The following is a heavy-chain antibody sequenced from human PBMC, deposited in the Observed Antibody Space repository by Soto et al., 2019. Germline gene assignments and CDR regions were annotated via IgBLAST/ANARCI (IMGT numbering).Heavy chain of an antibody. V-gene: IGHV4-4*07. D-gene: IGHD3-22*01. CDR1: GGSISSYY. Sequence: SETLSLTCTVSGGSISSYYWSWIRQPAGKGLEWIGRIYTSGSTNYNPSLKSRVTMSVDTSKNQFSLKLSSVTAADTAVYYCARVGYYDSSRRGYYYYGMDVWGQGTTVTVSS. J-gene: IGHJ6*02. CDR2: IYTSGST. CDR3: ARVGYYDSSRRGYYYYGMDV.